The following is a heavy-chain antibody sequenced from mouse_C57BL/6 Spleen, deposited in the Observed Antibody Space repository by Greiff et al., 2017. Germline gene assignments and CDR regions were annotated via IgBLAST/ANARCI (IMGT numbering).Heavy chain of an antibody. D-gene: IGHD1-1*01. V-gene: IGHV1-69*01. CDR3: ARVTTVVATDAMDY. CDR2: IDPSDSYT. Sequence: VQLQQPGAELVMPGASVKLSCKASGYTFTSYWMHWVKQRPGQGLEWIGEIDPSDSYTNYNQKFKGKSTLTVDKSSSTAYMQLSSLTSEDSAVYYCARVTTVVATDAMDYWGQGTSVTVSS. J-gene: IGHJ4*01. CDR1: GYTFTSYW.